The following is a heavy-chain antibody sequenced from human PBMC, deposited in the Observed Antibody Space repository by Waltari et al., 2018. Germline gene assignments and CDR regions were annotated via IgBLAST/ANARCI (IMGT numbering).Heavy chain of an antibody. D-gene: IGHD6-13*01. CDR2: IKEDGSEK. J-gene: IGHJ4*02. V-gene: IGHV3-7*01. Sequence: EVHLVESGGGLVQPGGSLRLSCVASGFAVSGYWMSRVRQAPGKGLEWVANIKEDGSEKYYVDAVKGRFTISRDNADNSLSLQMNSLRSEDTALYYCVRTFSAGTASLYWGQGTLVSVSS. CDR1: GFAVSGYW. CDR3: VRTFSAGTASLY.